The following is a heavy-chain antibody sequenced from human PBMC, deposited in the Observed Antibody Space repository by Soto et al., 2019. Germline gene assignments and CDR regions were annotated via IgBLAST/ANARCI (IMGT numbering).Heavy chain of an antibody. Sequence: EVQLLESAGGVVQPGGSLRLSCVASGFNFKKFAMAWVRQAPGEGLEWVSGISCCGGSTSYADSVKGRFSIARDDSKNTLSLQMNSLRVEDTAQYYCAKADGEQWLVPHLDNWGQGTLVTVS. CDR1: GFNFKKFA. J-gene: IGHJ4*02. D-gene: IGHD6-19*01. V-gene: IGHV3-23*01. CDR3: AKADGEQWLVPHLDN. CDR2: ISCCGGST.